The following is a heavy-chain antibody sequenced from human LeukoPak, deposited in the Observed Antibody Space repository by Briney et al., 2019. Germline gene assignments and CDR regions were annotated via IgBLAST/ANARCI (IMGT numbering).Heavy chain of an antibody. J-gene: IGHJ5*02. CDR2: VHPNTGNT. V-gene: IGHV1-8*01. CDR1: GYPFTTYE. CDR3: ASGPRNDP. Sequence: ALVKVSCKTSGYPFTTYEINWVRQAAGQGLEWMGWVHPNTGNTAYAQRFQGRVTMTRDTSISTAYMELSSLTSNDTAVYFCASGPRNDPWGQGTLVTVSS. D-gene: IGHD1-14*01.